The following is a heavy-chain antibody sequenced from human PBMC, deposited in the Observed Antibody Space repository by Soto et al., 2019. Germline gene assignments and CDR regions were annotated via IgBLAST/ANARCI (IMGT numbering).Heavy chain of an antibody. J-gene: IGHJ6*03. V-gene: IGHV3-30*18. CDR3: AKLLRYYYYMDV. CDR1: GFPFSSYG. D-gene: IGHD2-15*01. CDR2: ISHDGSNK. Sequence: SMILAGAASGFPFSSYGMHWVRQAPGKGLEWVAVISHDGSNKYYADSVKGRFTISRDNSKNTLYLQMNSLRAEDTAVYYCAKLLRYYYYMDVWGKGTTVTVSS.